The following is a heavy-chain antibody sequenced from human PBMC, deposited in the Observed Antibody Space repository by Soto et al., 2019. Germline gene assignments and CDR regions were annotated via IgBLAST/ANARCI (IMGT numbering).Heavy chain of an antibody. V-gene: IGHV1-69*13. D-gene: IGHD3-22*01. CDR1: GGTFSSYA. CDR3: ARNEYYYDSSGYYNYFDY. CDR2: IIPIFGTA. Sequence: SVKVSCKASGGTFSSYAISWVRQAPGQGLEWMGGIIPIFGTANYAQKFQGRVTITADESTSTAYMELSSLRSEDTAVYYCARNEYYYDSSGYYNYFDYWGQRTLVTVSS. J-gene: IGHJ4*02.